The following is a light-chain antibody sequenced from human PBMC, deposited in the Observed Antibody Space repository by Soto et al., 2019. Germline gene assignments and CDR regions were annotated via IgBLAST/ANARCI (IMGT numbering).Light chain of an antibody. J-gene: IGKJ2*01. CDR2: GAS. CDR3: QQYNNWPYT. Sequence: EIVMTQSPATLSVSPGERATLSCRASQSVSSNLAWYQQKPGQAPRLVMYGASTRATGIPARFSGSGSGTGFTLTISSLQSEDFAVYYCQQYNNWPYTFGQGTKLEIK. V-gene: IGKV3-15*01. CDR1: QSVSSN.